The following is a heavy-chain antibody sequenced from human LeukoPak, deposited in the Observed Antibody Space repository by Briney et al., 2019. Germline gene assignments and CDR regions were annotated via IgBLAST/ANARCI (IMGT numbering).Heavy chain of an antibody. D-gene: IGHD3-3*01. CDR2: IYHSGST. CDR3: ARVGAKVTIFGVVRELIDY. CDR1: GGSISSGGYY. Sequence: SQTLSLTCTVSGGSISSGGYYWSWIRQPPGKGLEWIGYIYHSGSTYYNPSLKSRVTISVDRSKNQFSLKLSSVTAADTAVYYCARVGAKVTIFGVVRELIDYWGQGTLVTVSS. V-gene: IGHV4-30-2*01. J-gene: IGHJ4*02.